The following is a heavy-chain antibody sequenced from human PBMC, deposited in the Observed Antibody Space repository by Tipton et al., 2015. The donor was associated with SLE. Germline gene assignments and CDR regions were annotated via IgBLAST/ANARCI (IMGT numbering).Heavy chain of an antibody. J-gene: IGHJ4*02. CDR1: GGSISSASYF. V-gene: IGHV4-39*01. CDR2: IYHNGST. Sequence: TLSLTCTVSGGSISSASYFWGWIRQPPGKGLEWIGSIYHNGSTNYNPSLRSRVTMSIDTSKKQFSLKLSSVTAADTAVYYCARHRMMDSSSWSYYFDYWGQGTLVTVSS. CDR3: ARHRMMDSSSWSYYFDY. D-gene: IGHD6-13*01.